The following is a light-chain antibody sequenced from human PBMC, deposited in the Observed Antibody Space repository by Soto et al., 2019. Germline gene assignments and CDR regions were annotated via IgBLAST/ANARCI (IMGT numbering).Light chain of an antibody. J-gene: IGKJ1*01. CDR2: GAS. Sequence: EIVLTQSPGTLSLSPGERATLSCRASQSVTSNYLAWYQQKPGQAPRLLIFGASSRATVIPDKFSGSGSGTDFTLTISRLEPDDFAVYYCQRYGGPSWTFGQGTRVEIK. V-gene: IGKV3-20*01. CDR3: QRYGGPSWT. CDR1: QSVTSNY.